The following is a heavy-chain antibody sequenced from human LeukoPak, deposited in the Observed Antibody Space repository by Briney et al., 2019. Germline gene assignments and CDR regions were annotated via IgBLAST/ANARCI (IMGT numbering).Heavy chain of an antibody. V-gene: IGHV3-48*02. CDR3: AREGYYGASDI. CDR2: IVAISAI. J-gene: IGHJ3*02. Sequence: GGSRRLSCAASGFTFSTSSMNWVGQAPGKGLGGVSYIVAISAIFHADSVKGRFTISRDNAKNSLSLQMNSLRDDDTALYYCAREGYYGASDIWGEGTMVTVSS. CDR1: GFTFSTSS. D-gene: IGHD3-10*01.